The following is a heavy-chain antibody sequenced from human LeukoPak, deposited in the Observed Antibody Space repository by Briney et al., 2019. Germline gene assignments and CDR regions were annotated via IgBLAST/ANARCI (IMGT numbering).Heavy chain of an antibody. CDR2: IWYDGSNK. D-gene: IGHD5-24*01. V-gene: IGHV3-33*01. CDR1: GFTFSSYG. J-gene: IGHJ4*02. CDR3: ARLRDGYADY. Sequence: GGSLRLSCAASGFTFSSYGMHWVRQAPGKGLEWVAVIWYDGSNKYYADSVKGRFTISRDNSKNTLYLQMNRLRAEDTAVYCCARLRDGYADYWGQGTLVTVSS.